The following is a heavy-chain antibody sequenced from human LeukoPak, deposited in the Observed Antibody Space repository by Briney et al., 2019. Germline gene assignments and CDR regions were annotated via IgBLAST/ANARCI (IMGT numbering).Heavy chain of an antibody. CDR2: IIPIFGTA. CDR3: ARSYSSTWPKFDY. Sequence: SVKVSCKASGGTFSSYAISWVRQAPGQGLEWMGGIIPIFGTANYAQKFQGRVTITADESTSTAYMELSSLRSEDTAMFYCARSYSSTWPKFDYWGQGTLVTVSS. CDR1: GGTFSSYA. D-gene: IGHD6-13*01. V-gene: IGHV1-69*01. J-gene: IGHJ4*02.